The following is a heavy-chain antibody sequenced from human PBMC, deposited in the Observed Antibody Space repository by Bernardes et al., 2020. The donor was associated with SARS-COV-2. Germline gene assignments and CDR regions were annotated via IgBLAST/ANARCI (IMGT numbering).Heavy chain of an antibody. J-gene: IGHJ4*02. V-gene: IGHV3-66*04. CDR3: ARPGESPYYFDY. CDR1: GFTVSSNY. CDR2: IYSGGST. D-gene: IGHD3-10*01. Sequence: GGSLRLSCAASGFTVSSNYMNWVRQAPGKGLEWVSVIYSGGSTYYADSVKGRFTISRDNSKNTLYLQMNSLRAEDTAVYYCARPGESPYYFDYWGQGTLVTVSS.